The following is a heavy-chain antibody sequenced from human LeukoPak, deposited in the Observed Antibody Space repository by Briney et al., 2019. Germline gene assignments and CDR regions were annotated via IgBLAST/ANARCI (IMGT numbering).Heavy chain of an antibody. CDR2: FDPEDGET. V-gene: IGHV1-24*01. Sequence: ASVKVSCKVSGYTLTELSMHGVRQAPGKGLEWMGGFDPEDGETIYAQKFQGRVTMTEDTSTDTAYMELSSLGSEDTAVYYCATGGVNPYYDYVWGSYRYRASPERAVQHWGQGTLVTVSS. D-gene: IGHD3-16*02. CDR1: GYTLTELS. J-gene: IGHJ1*01. CDR3: ATGGVNPYYDYVWGSYRYRASPERAVQH.